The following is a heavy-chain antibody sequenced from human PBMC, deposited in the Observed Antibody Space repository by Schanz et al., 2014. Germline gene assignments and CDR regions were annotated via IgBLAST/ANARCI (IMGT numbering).Heavy chain of an antibody. J-gene: IGHJ4*02. D-gene: IGHD2-8*02. V-gene: IGHV1-2*06. CDR3: ARGLVRYFAY. Sequence: QVQLVQSGAEVKKPGASMKVSCQASGRTFIASHVFPWVRQAPGQGLEWMGRISPNSGDTHSAQKFQGRVTMTWDRSISTANMELSRLRSDDTAVYYCARGLVRYFAYWGQGTLVTVSS. CDR2: ISPNSGDT. CDR1: GRTFIASH.